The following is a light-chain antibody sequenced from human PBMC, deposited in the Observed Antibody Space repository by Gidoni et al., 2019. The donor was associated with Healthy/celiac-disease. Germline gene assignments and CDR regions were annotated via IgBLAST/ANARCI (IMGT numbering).Light chain of an antibody. CDR2: GAS. CDR3: QQYNNWPPLT. V-gene: IGKV3-15*01. J-gene: IGKJ4*01. CDR1: QSVSSN. Sequence: EIVMTQYPATLSVSPGERATLSCRASQSVSSNLAWYQQKPGQAPRLIIYGASTRATGIPARFSGSGSGTEFTLTISSLQSEDFAVYYCQQYNNWPPLTFGGGTKVEIK.